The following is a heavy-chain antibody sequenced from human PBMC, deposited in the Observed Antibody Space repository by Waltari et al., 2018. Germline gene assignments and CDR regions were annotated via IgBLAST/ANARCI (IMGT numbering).Heavy chain of an antibody. J-gene: IGHJ1*01. V-gene: IGHV4-34*01. Sequence: QVQLQQWGAGLLKPSETLSLTCAVYGGSFRCYYWSWIRQPPGKGLGWIGEINHSGSTHYNPSRKRRVTISVDTSKNHFSLKLISVSAADTAVYDCARGIRGRVICSSTSCYRYFQHWGQGTLVTVSS. D-gene: IGHD2-2*01. CDR3: ARGIRGRVICSSTSCYRYFQH. CDR2: INHSGST. CDR1: GGSFRCYY.